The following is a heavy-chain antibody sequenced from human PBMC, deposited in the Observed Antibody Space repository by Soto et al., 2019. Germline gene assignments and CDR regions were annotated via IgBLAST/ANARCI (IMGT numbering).Heavy chain of an antibody. CDR1: GGSISSSSYY. D-gene: IGHD3-22*01. J-gene: IGHJ4*02. CDR2: IFYSGTT. CDR3: ARQIYDSSGYYYAY. Sequence: SETLSLTCTVSGGSISSSSYYWGWIRQPPGKGLEWIGSIFYSGTTYYNPSLKSRITMSVDTSKNQLFLKLSSVTAPDTAVYYCARQIYDSSGYYYAYWGQGTLVTVSS. V-gene: IGHV4-39*01.